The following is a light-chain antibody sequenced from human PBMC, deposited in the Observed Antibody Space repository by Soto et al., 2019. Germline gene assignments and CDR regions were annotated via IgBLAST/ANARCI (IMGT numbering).Light chain of an antibody. CDR2: LAS. CDR1: QSVSSSY. CDR3: QKYGSSPGT. V-gene: IGKV3-20*01. J-gene: IGKJ2*02. Sequence: EIVMTQSPGTLSLSPGERANLSCRASQSVSSSYLDWYQQNPGQAPRLLIYLASRRATVIPDRFSGSWSGTAFTLTISRLEPEVSVVYYCQKYGSSPGTYGQGTRLEIK.